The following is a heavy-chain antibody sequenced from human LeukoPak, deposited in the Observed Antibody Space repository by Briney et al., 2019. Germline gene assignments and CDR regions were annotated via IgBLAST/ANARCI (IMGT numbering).Heavy chain of an antibody. CDR3: ARGHGYSSGWYSH. V-gene: IGHV4-34*01. Sequence: SETLSLTCAVYGGSFSGYYWSWIRQPPGKGLEWIGEINHRGSTNYNPSLKSRVTISVDTSKNQFSLKLSSVTAADTAVYYCARGHGYSSGWYSHWGQGTLVTVSS. J-gene: IGHJ4*02. D-gene: IGHD6-19*01. CDR2: INHRGST. CDR1: GGSFSGYY.